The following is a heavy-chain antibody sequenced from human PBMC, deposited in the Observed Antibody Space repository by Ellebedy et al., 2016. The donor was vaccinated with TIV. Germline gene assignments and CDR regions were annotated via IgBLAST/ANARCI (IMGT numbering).Heavy chain of an antibody. D-gene: IGHD3-22*01. J-gene: IGHJ3*01. CDR2: LHPSGTP. CDR3: ARHGPQWFDAFDL. Sequence: SETLSLTCAVSGVSITSHFWTWIRQPAGGGLEWIGRLHPSGTPNDNPSLKSRVIMSRDTSKDQFSLKLSSVTAADTAVYYCARHGPQWFDAFDLWGQGTLVTVSS. CDR1: GVSITSHF. V-gene: IGHV4-4*07.